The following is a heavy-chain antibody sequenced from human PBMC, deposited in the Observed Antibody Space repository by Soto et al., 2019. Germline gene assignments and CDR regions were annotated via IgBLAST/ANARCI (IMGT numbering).Heavy chain of an antibody. CDR2: ISAYNGNT. Sequence: ASVKVSCKASGYTFTNFGISWVRQAPGQGLEWMGWISAYNGNTNYAQKLQGRVTMTTDTSTSTAYMELRSLRSDDTAVYYCARSYYDISSGDYGMDVWGQGTTVTVSS. V-gene: IGHV1-18*01. D-gene: IGHD3-9*01. CDR3: ARSYYDISSGDYGMDV. CDR1: GYTFTNFG. J-gene: IGHJ6*02.